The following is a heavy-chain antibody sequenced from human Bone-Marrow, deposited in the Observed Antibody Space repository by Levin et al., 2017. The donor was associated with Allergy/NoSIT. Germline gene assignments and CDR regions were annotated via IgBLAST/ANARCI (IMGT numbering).Heavy chain of an antibody. CDR1: GFTFSSYG. J-gene: IGHJ4*02. D-gene: IGHD1-26*01. V-gene: IGHV3-33*01. CDR3: ARGDPDSGQNDY. Sequence: GGSLRLSCAASGFTFSSYGMHWVRQAPGKGLEWVAVIWYDGSNKYYADSVKGRFTISRDNSKNTLYLQMNSLRAEDTAVYYCARGDPDSGQNDYWGQGTLVTVSS. CDR2: IWYDGSNK.